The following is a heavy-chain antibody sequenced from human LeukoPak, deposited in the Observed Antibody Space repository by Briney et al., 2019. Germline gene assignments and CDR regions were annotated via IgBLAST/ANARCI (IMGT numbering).Heavy chain of an antibody. CDR3: ARDVDSSGYYFTPENWFDP. CDR1: GYTFTSYD. J-gene: IGHJ5*02. CDR2: MNPSSGNT. D-gene: IGHD3-22*01. V-gene: IGHV1-8*01. Sequence: GASVKVSCKASGYTFTSYDINWVRQATGQGLEWMGWMNPSSGNTGYAQKFQGRVTITADKSTSTAYMELSSLRSEDTAVYYCARDVDSSGYYFTPENWFDPWGQGTLVTVSS.